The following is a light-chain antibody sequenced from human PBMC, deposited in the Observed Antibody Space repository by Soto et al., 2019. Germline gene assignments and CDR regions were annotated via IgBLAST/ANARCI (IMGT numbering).Light chain of an antibody. CDR3: QQANSFHPTT. CDR1: HDVGXC. Sequence: IQLKKKPSSLSASVGDRVTINCRASHDVGXCLGXYQKTPGKVPELISYAASTLQSGVPSRFSGSESGTDFTLTISSLQHKDFATYYCQQANSFHPTTVGQGTRLVI. V-gene: IGKV1-12*01. J-gene: IGKJ5*01. CDR2: AAS.